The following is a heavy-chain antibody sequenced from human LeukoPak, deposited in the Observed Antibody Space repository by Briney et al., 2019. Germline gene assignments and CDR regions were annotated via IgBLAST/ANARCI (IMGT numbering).Heavy chain of an antibody. CDR2: IYSGGST. CDR1: GFTLSNSY. Sequence: PGGSLRLSCAASGFTLSNSYMSWVRQAPGKGLEWVSVIYSGGSTYYSDSVKGRFTISRGNSKNTLYLQMNSLRAEDTAMYYCARRGNSGHSLDYWGQGTLVTVSS. J-gene: IGHJ4*02. CDR3: ARRGNSGHSLDY. V-gene: IGHV3-53*01. D-gene: IGHD3-22*01.